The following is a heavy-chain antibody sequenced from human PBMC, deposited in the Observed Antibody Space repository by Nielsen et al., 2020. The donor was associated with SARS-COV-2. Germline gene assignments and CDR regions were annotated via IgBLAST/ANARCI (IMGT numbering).Heavy chain of an antibody. D-gene: IGHD6-13*01. CDR1: GFTFSDYY. V-gene: IGHV3-11*01. J-gene: IGHJ6*02. CDR3: ARFIAAAGWYYYYGMDV. CDR2: ISSSGSTI. Sequence: GESLKISCAASGFTFSDYYMSWIRQAPGKGLEWVSYISSSGSTIYYADSVKGRFTISRDNAKNSLYLQMNGLRAEDTAVYYCARFIAAAGWYYYYGMDVWGQGTTVTVSS.